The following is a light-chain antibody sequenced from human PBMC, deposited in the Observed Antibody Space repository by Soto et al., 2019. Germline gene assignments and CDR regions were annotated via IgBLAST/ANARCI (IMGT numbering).Light chain of an antibody. CDR3: QQYGGSPPMHT. CDR1: QSVTSAH. CDR2: GAS. J-gene: IGKJ2*01. Sequence: ENVLTQSPGTLSLSPGERATLSCRASQSVTSAHLAWYQQKPGQPPRLLISGASSRATGISDRFSGSGSGTDFILTISRLEPEDFAGYYCQQYGGSPPMHTFGQGTKLELK. V-gene: IGKV3-20*01.